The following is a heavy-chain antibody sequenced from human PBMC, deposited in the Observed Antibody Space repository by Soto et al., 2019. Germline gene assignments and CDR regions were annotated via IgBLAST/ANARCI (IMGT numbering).Heavy chain of an antibody. V-gene: IGHV4-31*03. Sequence: QMQLQESGPGLVSPSQSLSLTCTVSGGSISSDGDYYRWSWIRQHPGKGLEWIGYIYDSGSPYYHPSLECRVTVSVHTSKNQFSLKLSSLTAADTAVYYCARVRENYFDSWGQGILVTVSS. CDR1: GGSISSDGDYYR. CDR2: IYDSGSP. J-gene: IGHJ4*02. CDR3: ARVRENYFDS.